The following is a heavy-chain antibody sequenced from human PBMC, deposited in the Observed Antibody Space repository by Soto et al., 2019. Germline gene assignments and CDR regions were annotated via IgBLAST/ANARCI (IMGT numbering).Heavy chain of an antibody. V-gene: IGHV3-64D*06. CDR3: VKDEASQDGSYSVFDY. CDR2: ISSNGGST. CDR1: GFTFSSYA. D-gene: IGHD1-26*01. J-gene: IGHJ4*02. Sequence: GGSLRLSCSASGFTFSSYAMHWVRQAPGKGLEYVSAISSNGGSTYYADSVKGRFTISRDNSKNTLYLQMSSLRAEDTAVYYCVKDEASQDGSYSVFDYWGQGTLVTVSS.